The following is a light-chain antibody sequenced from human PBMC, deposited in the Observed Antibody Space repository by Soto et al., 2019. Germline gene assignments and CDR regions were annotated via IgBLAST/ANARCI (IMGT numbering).Light chain of an antibody. CDR2: QVT. CDR3: NSYSSTSFYV. J-gene: IGLJ1*01. V-gene: IGLV2-14*01. CDR1: GSDIATFNY. Sequence: QSVLAQPASVSGSPGRSITISCTGSGSDIATFNYVSWYQQYPGKAPKLLIYQVTSRASGVSHRFSGSKSGNTAALTISGLQPEDEAEYYCNSYSSTSFYVFGTGTKVTVL.